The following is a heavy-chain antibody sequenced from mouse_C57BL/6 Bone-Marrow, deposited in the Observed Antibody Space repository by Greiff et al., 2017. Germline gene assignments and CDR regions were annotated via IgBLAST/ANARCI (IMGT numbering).Heavy chain of an antibody. D-gene: IGHD2-5*01. J-gene: IGHJ3*01. CDR1: GYTFTTYP. CDR3: ARKNYSNSAWFAY. CDR2: FHPYNDDT. V-gene: IGHV1-47*01. Sequence: VQVVESGAELVKPGASVKMSCKASGYTFTTYPIEWMKQNHGKSLEWIGNFHPYNDDTKYNEKFKGKATLTVEKSSSTVYLELSRLTSDDSAVYYCARKNYSNSAWFAYWGQGTLVTVSA.